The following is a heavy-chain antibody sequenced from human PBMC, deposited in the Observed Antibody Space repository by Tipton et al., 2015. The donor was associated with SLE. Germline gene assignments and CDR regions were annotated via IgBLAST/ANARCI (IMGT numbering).Heavy chain of an antibody. Sequence: TLSLTCTVSGGSISSSSYYWSWIRQPPGKGLEWIGEINHGGSTNYNPSLKSRVTISVDTSKNQFSLKLSSVTAADTAVYYCARGGRYGYFDYWGQGTLVTVSS. D-gene: IGHD3-16*01. CDR3: ARGGRYGYFDY. CDR1: GGSISSSSYY. J-gene: IGHJ4*02. V-gene: IGHV4-39*07. CDR2: INHGGST.